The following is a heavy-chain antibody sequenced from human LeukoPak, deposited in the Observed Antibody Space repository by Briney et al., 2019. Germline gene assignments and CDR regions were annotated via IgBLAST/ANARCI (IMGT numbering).Heavy chain of an antibody. Sequence: PGGSLRLSCTASGFTFSSYAMNWVRQAPGKGLEWVSGIGAGGTFTYYADSVKGRFTISRDNSKNTLYLQMNSLRAEDTAVYYCAKEGGSLNKPGYSSSWGDYWGQGTLVTVSS. CDR1: GFTFSSYA. CDR2: IGAGGTFT. D-gene: IGHD6-13*01. CDR3: AKEGGSLNKPGYSSSWGDY. J-gene: IGHJ4*02. V-gene: IGHV3-23*01.